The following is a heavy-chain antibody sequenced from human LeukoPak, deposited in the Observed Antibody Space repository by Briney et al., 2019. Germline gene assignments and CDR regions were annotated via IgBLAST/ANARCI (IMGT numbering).Heavy chain of an antibody. V-gene: IGHV4-59*08. CDR2: IYYSGST. J-gene: IGHJ5*02. CDR1: GGSMSSYY. Sequence: SETLSLTCTVSGGSMSSYYWSWIRQPPGKGLEWIGDIYYSGSTNYNPSLKSRVTISVDTSKNQFSLRLSSVTAADTAVYYCARPYCSSTGCYGNWFDPWGQGTLVTVSS. CDR3: ARPYCSSTGCYGNWFDP. D-gene: IGHD2-2*01.